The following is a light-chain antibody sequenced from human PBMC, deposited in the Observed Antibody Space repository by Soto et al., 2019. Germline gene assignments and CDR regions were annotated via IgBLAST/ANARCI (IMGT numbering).Light chain of an antibody. Sequence: QSVLTQPASVSGSPGQSITIPCTGTSSDVGGYSRVSWYQHHPGKAPKLMIYEVSDRPSGVSNRFSGSKSGNTASLTISGLQAEDEADYYCNSYTSSNTRVFGTGTKVTVL. J-gene: IGLJ1*01. V-gene: IGLV2-14*01. CDR3: NSYTSSNTRV. CDR1: SSDVGGYSR. CDR2: EVS.